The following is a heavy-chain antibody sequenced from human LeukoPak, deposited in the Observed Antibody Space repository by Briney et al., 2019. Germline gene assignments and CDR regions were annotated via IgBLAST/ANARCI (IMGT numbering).Heavy chain of an antibody. D-gene: IGHD2-2*01. Sequence: SETLSLTCAVYGGSFSDYYWSWIRQPPGKGLEWIGEINHSGSTNYNPSLKSRVTISVDTSKNQFSLKLSSVTAADTAVYYCASRYCSGTSCYPGDNWGQGTLVTVSS. CDR1: GGSFSDYY. CDR2: INHSGST. J-gene: IGHJ4*02. V-gene: IGHV4-34*01. CDR3: ASRYCSGTSCYPGDN.